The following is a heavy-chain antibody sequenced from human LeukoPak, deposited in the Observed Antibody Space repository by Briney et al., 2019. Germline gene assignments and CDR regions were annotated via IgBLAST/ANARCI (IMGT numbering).Heavy chain of an antibody. Sequence: SETLSLTCTVSGDSISSSSYYWGWIRQPPGKGLEWIGRIYYSGSTYCNPSLKSRVTISVDTSKNQFSLKLTSVTAADTAFYYCARHRRNSNYLTTVTTIDYWGQGALVTVSS. J-gene: IGHJ4*02. V-gene: IGHV4-39*01. CDR2: IYYSGST. D-gene: IGHD4-11*01. CDR1: GDSISSSSYY. CDR3: ARHRRNSNYLTTVTTIDY.